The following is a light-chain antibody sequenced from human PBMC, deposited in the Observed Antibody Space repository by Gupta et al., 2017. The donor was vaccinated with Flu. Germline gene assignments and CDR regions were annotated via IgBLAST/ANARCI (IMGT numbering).Light chain of an antibody. J-gene: IGLJ1*01. CDR1: RSIIGSNT. CDR3: EAWDGSLAV. CDR2: SND. Sequence: HSVLTQPPSTSVTPAQWITISCSGIRSIIGSNTVSWYQQLPGTDPKLLMYSNDQRPSGVPDRFSGSKSGTSASLAISGLQSEDEADYYCEAWDGSLAVFGTGTKVTVL. V-gene: IGLV1-44*01.